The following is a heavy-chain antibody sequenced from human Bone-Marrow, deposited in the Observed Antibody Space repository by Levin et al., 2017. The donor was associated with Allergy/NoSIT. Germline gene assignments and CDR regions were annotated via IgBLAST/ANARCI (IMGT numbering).Heavy chain of an antibody. D-gene: IGHD3-16*01. J-gene: IGHJ4*02. CDR3: ARAPLNLGAWRDKSGFDY. CDR1: GGSIRSADHY. V-gene: IGHV4-30-4*01. CDR2: IYHSGNA. Sequence: LRLSCTVSGGSIRSADHYWSWIRQPPGKGLEWIGFIYHSGNAYYKPSLKSRVTMSVDTSTNQFSLKLTSATAADTAVYFCARAPLNLGAWRDKSGFDYWGQGTLVTVSS.